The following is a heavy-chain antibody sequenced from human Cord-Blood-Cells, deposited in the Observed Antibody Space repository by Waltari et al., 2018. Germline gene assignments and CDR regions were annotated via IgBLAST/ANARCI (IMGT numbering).Heavy chain of an antibody. Sequence: QVQLQESGPGLVKPSETLSLTCTVSGGSVSSGSYYWSWIRQPPGKGLEWIGYIYYSGSTNYNPSLKSRVTISVDTSKNQFSLQLSSVTAADTAVYYCARALSGYDFDYWGQGTLVTVSS. CDR3: ARALSGYDFDY. J-gene: IGHJ4*02. V-gene: IGHV4-61*01. D-gene: IGHD5-12*01. CDR1: GGSVSSGSYY. CDR2: IYYSGST.